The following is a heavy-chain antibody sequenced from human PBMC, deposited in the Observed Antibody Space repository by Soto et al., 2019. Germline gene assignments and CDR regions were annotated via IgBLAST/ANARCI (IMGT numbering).Heavy chain of an antibody. CDR3: ARDEVDTAMVWFDY. J-gene: IGHJ4*02. D-gene: IGHD5-18*01. V-gene: IGHV1-18*01. CDR1: GYTFTSYG. CDR2: ISAYNGNT. Sequence: WASVKVSCKASGYTFTSYGISWVRQAPGQGLEWMGWISAYNGNTNYAQKLQGRVTMTTDTSTSTAYMELRSLRSDDTAVYYCARDEVDTAMVWFDYWGQGTLVTVSS.